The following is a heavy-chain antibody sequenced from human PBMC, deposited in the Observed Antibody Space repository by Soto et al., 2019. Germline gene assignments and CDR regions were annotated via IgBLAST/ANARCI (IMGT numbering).Heavy chain of an antibody. CDR2: IDPSDSYT. V-gene: IGHV5-10-1*01. CDR1: GYSFTSYW. Sequence: PGESLKISCKGSGYSFTSYWISWVRQMPGKGLEWMGRIDPSDSYTNYSPSFQGHVTISADKSISTAYLQWSSLEASDTAMYYCARLECSSTSCYGSADPWGQGTLVTVSS. J-gene: IGHJ5*02. D-gene: IGHD2-2*01. CDR3: ARLECSSTSCYGSADP.